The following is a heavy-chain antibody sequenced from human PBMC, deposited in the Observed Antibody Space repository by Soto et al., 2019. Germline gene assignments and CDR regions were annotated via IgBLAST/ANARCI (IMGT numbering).Heavy chain of an antibody. CDR3: ARVRFGEWGYAMDV. D-gene: IGHD3-10*01. V-gene: IGHV3-11*01. CDR1: GVTFSDCY. CDR2: ISSSGTSI. Sequence: QVQLVESGGGLVKPGGSLRLSCAVSGVTFSDCYMNWIRQAPGKGLEWVSYISSSGTSINYAGSLKGRFTISRDNAKNPPDLQMTRPIAEDTAMYYCARVRFGEWGYAMDVWGQGTTVTVSS. J-gene: IGHJ6*02.